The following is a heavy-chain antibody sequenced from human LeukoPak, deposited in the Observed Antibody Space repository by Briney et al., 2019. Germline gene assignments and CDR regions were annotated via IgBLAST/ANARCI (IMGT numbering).Heavy chain of an antibody. CDR3: ASKSNYFDY. CDR2: IYYSGST. CDR1: GGSISSYY. Sequence: PSETLSLTCTVSGGSISSYYWSWIRQPPGKGLEWIGYIYYSGSTNYNPSLKSRVTISVDTSKNQFSLKLSSVTAADTAVYYCASKSNYFDYWGQGTLVTVSS. J-gene: IGHJ4*02. D-gene: IGHD6-6*01. V-gene: IGHV4-59*01.